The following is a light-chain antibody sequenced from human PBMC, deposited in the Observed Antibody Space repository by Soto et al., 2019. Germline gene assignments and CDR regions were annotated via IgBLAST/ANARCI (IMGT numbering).Light chain of an antibody. V-gene: IGKV1-39*01. CDR2: AAS. J-gene: IGKJ4*01. CDR3: QQSYSTPQT. CDR1: QSISSY. Sequence: DIQMTQSASSLSASVGDRVTITCRASQSISSYLNWYQQKPGKAPKLLTYAASSLQSGVPSRFSGSGSGTDFTLTISSLQPEDFATYYCQQSYSTPQTFGGGTKVDIK.